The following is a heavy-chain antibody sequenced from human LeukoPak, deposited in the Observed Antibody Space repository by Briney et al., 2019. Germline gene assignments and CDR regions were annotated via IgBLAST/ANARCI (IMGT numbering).Heavy chain of an antibody. J-gene: IGHJ4*02. CDR2: ISAGGGST. CDR1: GFTFSSYA. Sequence: PGGSLRLSCAASGFTFSSYAMTWVRQAPGKGLEWVSAISAGGGSTYYADSVKGRFTISRDNSKNTLYLQMNSLRAEDTAVYYCARDGLFDPYYDFWSGYYFDYWGQGTLVTVSS. V-gene: IGHV3-23*01. CDR3: ARDGLFDPYYDFWSGYYFDY. D-gene: IGHD3-3*01.